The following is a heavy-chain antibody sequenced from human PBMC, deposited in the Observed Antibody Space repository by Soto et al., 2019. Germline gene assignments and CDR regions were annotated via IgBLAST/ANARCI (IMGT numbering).Heavy chain of an antibody. Sequence: ESGGGLVRPGGSLRLSCAACGFTVSSNYMSWVRQAPGKGLEWVSVIYSGGSTYYADSVKGRFTISRDNSKNTLYLQMNSLRAEDTAVYYCARGYNWNYFPAFDIWGQGTMVTVSS. V-gene: IGHV3-66*01. CDR2: IYSGGST. CDR3: ARGYNWNYFPAFDI. J-gene: IGHJ3*02. D-gene: IGHD1-7*01. CDR1: GFTVSSNY.